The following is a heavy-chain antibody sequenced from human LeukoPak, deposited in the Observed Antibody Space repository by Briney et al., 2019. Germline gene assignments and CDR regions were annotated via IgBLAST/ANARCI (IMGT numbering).Heavy chain of an antibody. D-gene: IGHD2-21*02. CDR1: GGSISSGGYY. V-gene: IGHV4-61*08. Sequence: SQTLSLTCTVSGGSISSGGYYWSWIRQHPGKGLEWIGYIYYSGSTNYNPSLKSRVTISVDTSKNQFSLKLSSVTAADTAVYYCARDLRYCGGDCYDYDAFDIWGQGTMVTVSS. CDR3: ARDLRYCGGDCYDYDAFDI. CDR2: IYYSGST. J-gene: IGHJ3*02.